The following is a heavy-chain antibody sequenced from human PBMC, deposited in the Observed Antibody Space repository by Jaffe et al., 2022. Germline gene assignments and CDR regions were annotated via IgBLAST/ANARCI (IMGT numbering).Heavy chain of an antibody. V-gene: IGHV4-38-2*01. D-gene: IGHD6-19*01. CDR1: GYSISSGYY. J-gene: IGHJ3*02. Sequence: QVQLQESGPGLVKPSETLSLTCAVSGYSISSGYYWGWIRQPPGKGLEWIGSIYHSGSTYYNPSLKSRVTISVDTSKNQFSLKLSSVTAADTAVYYCARAIRSGYSSVADDAFDIWGQGTMVTVSS. CDR3: ARAIRSGYSSVADDAFDI. CDR2: IYHSGST.